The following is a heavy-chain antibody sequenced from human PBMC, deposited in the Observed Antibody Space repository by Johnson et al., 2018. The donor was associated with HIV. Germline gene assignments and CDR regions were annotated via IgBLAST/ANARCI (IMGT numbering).Heavy chain of an antibody. CDR3: AKDIYSVSKIRGLIAPALENHGMDV. CDR2: IYSGGST. J-gene: IGHJ3*01. Sequence: VHLVESGGGVVQPGGSLRLSCAASGFTVSSNYMSWVRQAPGTGLEWVSVIYSGGSTYYADSVKGRFTISRDNSKNTLFLHMSDLRPEDTAVYYCAKDIYSVSKIRGLIAPALENHGMDVWGQGTMVTVS. CDR1: GFTVSSNY. V-gene: IGHV3-66*01. D-gene: IGHD3-10*01.